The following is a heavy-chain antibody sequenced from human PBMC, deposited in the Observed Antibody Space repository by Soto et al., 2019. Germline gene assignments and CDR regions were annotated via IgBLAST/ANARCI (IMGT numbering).Heavy chain of an antibody. CDR2: INQDGSEK. J-gene: IGHJ2*01. CDR3: ARTHLRERSGYRHFDL. V-gene: IGHV3-7*05. D-gene: IGHD3-3*01. CDR1: GFTLSNYW. Sequence: EVQLVESGGGLVQPGGSLRLSCAASGFTLSNYWMAWVRQAPGKGLEWVANINQDGSEKHYVDSAKGRFTISRDNARSSLYLHMNSLSAEDTAVCYCARTHLRERSGYRHFDLWGRGTLVAVSS.